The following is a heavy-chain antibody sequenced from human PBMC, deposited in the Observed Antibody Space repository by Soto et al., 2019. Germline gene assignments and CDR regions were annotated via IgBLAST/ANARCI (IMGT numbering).Heavy chain of an antibody. V-gene: IGHV3-7*01. CDR2: IKQDGTEK. CDR1: GFTFSSYW. Sequence: GGSLRLSCAASGFTFSSYWMSWVRQAPGKGLEWVANIKQDGTEKYHVDSVKGRFTISRDNAKISLYLQMNGLRAEDTAVYYCARHDFWSGYHEALDIWGQGTTVTVS. D-gene: IGHD3-3*01. J-gene: IGHJ3*02. CDR3: ARHDFWSGYHEALDI.